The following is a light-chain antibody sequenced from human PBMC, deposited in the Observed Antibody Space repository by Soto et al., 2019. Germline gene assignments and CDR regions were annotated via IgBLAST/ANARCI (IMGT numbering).Light chain of an antibody. Sequence: QSVLTQTPAASATPGQRVTISCSGSDSNIKANSVYWYRQLPGAAPKLLIYNNDQRPSGVPDRFSASKSDTSASLAISGLRSEDEADYYCAIWDDNLSRGVFGGGTQLTVL. J-gene: IGLJ3*02. CDR3: AIWDDNLSRGV. CDR2: NND. V-gene: IGLV1-47*02. CDR1: DSNIKANS.